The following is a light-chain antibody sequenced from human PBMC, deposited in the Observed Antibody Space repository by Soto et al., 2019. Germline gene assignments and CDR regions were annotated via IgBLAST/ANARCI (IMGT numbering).Light chain of an antibody. J-gene: IGKJ5*01. CDR1: QSIGTS. Sequence: EMVLTQSPATLSLSPGDRATLSCRASQSIGTSLAWYQQIPGQAPRLLIYDASKRATGIPARFSGGGSGTDFTLTISSLEPEDFEVYSCQQPSNWLITLGQGTPLEIK. V-gene: IGKV3-11*01. CDR3: QQPSNWLIT. CDR2: DAS.